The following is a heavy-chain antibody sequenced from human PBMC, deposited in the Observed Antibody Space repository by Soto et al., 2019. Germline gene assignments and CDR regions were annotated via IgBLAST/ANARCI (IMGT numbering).Heavy chain of an antibody. CDR1: GFSFSAYA. V-gene: IGHV3-23*01. J-gene: IGHJ5*02. CDR2: IIGSGRHT. D-gene: IGHD3-10*01. Sequence: EVQLLESGGGLVQPGESLRLSCAASGFSFSAYAMSWVRQIPGKGLEWVSAIIGSGRHTYYADSVKGRFTISRDNSQNTLFLQMNSLRAEDTAVYYCAKGAWFRDNWFDPWGQGIQVTVSS. CDR3: AKGAWFRDNWFDP.